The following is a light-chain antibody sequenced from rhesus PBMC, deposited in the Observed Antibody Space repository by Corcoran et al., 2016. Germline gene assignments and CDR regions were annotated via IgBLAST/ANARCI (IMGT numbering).Light chain of an antibody. CDR1: QGIING. V-gene: IGKV1-69*01. J-gene: IGKJ1*01. Sequence: DIQMTQSPSSLSASVGDRVTITCRASQGIINGLAWYQQKPGKAPKLLFYRAANLETGVPSRFSGSGSWTDFTLTISSLQPGDLATDYCQQHDNSPWTFGQGTKVEIK. CDR3: QQHDNSPWT. CDR2: RAA.